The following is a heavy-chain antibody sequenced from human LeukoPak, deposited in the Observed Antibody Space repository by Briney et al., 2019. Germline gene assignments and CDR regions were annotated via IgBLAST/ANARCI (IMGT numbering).Heavy chain of an antibody. CDR3: ARGAPDIVATGASWFDP. J-gene: IGHJ5*02. V-gene: IGHV1-8*03. CDR1: GYTFTSYD. CDR2: MNPNSGNT. Sequence: GASVTVSCKASGYTFTSYDINWVRQATGQGLEWMGWMNPNSGNTGYAQKFQGRVTITRNTSISTAYMELSSLRSGDTAVYYCARGAPDIVATGASWFDPWGQGTLVTVSS. D-gene: IGHD5-12*01.